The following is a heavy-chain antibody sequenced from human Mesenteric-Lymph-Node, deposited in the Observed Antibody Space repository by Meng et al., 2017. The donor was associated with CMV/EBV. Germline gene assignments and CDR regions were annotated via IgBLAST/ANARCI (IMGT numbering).Heavy chain of an antibody. V-gene: IGHV1-69*10. J-gene: IGHJ6*02. Sequence: SVKVSCKASGGTFSNYAISWVRQAPGRGLEWMGGIVPIYGIAYYAQKFQGRVTITADKSTSTAYMELSSLRSEDTAMYYCARDRASMIEVIIPGRDGMDVWGQGTTVTVSS. D-gene: IGHD3-22*01. CDR2: IVPIYGIA. CDR1: GGTFSNYA. CDR3: ARDRASMIEVIIPGRDGMDV.